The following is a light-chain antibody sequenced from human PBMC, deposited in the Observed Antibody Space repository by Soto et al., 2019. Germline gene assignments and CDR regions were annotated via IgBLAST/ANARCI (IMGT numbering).Light chain of an antibody. J-gene: IGKJ1*01. CDR3: QKYNTAPQT. Sequence: DLQMTQSPSSLSASVGDRVTITCRASQGIIAYVAWFQQKPGKAPKLLIYAASTLQSGVPSRFSGSGSGTDFTLTISSLQPEDVATDYCQKYNTAPQTVGQGTKVESK. V-gene: IGKV1-27*01. CDR2: AAS. CDR1: QGIIAY.